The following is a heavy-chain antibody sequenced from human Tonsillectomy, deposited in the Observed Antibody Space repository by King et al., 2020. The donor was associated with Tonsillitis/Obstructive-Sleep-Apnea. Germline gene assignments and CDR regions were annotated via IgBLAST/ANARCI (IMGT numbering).Heavy chain of an antibody. Sequence: VQLVESGGGVVQPGRSLRLSCADSGFTFSSYAMHWVRQAPGKGLEWVAVISYDGINKYYADSVKGRFTISRDNSKKTLYLQVNSLRAEDTDVYYCARDRGGHSSSWYYGYYYYGMDVWGQGTTVTVSS. J-gene: IGHJ6*02. D-gene: IGHD6-13*01. CDR2: ISYDGINK. V-gene: IGHV3-30*04. CDR1: GFTFSSYA. CDR3: ARDRGGHSSSWYYGYYYYGMDV.